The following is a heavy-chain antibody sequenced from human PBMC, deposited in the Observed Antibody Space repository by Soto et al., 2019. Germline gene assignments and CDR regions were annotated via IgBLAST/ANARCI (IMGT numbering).Heavy chain of an antibody. D-gene: IGHD3-3*01. CDR2: ISAYNGNT. CDR1: GYTFTSYG. CDR3: AREMDFDFWSGYKFDY. Sequence: ASVKVSCKASGYTFTSYGISWVRQAPGQGPEWMGWISAYNGNTNYAQKLQGRVTMTTDTSTSTAYMELRSLRSDDTAVYYCAREMDFDFWSGYKFDYWGQGTLVTVSS. J-gene: IGHJ4*02. V-gene: IGHV1-18*01.